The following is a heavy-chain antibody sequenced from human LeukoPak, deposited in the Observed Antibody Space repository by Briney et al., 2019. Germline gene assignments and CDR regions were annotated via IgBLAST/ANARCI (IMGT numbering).Heavy chain of an antibody. J-gene: IGHJ4*02. D-gene: IGHD6-13*01. Sequence: PGGSLRLSCAASGFTFSSYAMSWVRQAPGKGLEWVSAIGGSGGSTYYADSVKGRFTISRDNSKNTLYLQMNSLRAEDTAVYYCADSSSWSLGYFDYWGQGTLVTVSS. CDR3: ADSSSWSLGYFDY. V-gene: IGHV3-23*01. CDR2: IGGSGGST. CDR1: GFTFSSYA.